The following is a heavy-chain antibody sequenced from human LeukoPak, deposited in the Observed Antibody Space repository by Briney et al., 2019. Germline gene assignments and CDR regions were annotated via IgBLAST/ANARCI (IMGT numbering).Heavy chain of an antibody. CDR2: IYSGGST. CDR1: GFTVSSNY. Sequence: GGSLRLSCAASGFTVSSNYMSWVRQAPGKGLEWVSVIYSGGSTCYADSVKGRFTISRDNSKNTLYLQMNSLRAEDTAVYYCARCSGGSCSYYFDYWGQGTLVTVSS. D-gene: IGHD2-15*01. CDR3: ARCSGGSCSYYFDY. V-gene: IGHV3-53*01. J-gene: IGHJ4*02.